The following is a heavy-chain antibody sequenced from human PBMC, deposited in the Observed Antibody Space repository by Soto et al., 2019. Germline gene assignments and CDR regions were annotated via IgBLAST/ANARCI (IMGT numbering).Heavy chain of an antibody. CDR3: AGGWVFFFKAEDGIRADLPVSAFLLNRSSDL. V-gene: IGHV4-59*08. CDR2: IYYSGST. Sequence: TGKRLEWIGYIYYSGSTNYNPSLKSRVNISVDTSKIQFSLKLSSVTAADTAVYYCAGGWVFFFKAEDGIRADLPVSAFLLNRSSDL. D-gene: IGHD2-2*01. J-gene: IGHJ2*01.